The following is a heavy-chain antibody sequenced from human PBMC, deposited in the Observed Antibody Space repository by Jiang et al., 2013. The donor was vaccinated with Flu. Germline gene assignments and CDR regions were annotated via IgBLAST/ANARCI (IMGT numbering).Heavy chain of an antibody. CDR3: ALMAGSGWRFDY. J-gene: IGHJ4*02. CDR2: IYPGXSDT. Sequence: IIYPGXSDTRYSPSFQGQVTISADKSIRTAYLQWSSLKASDTAIFYCALMAGSGWRFDYWGQGTLVTVSS. D-gene: IGHD6-19*01. V-gene: IGHV5-51*01.